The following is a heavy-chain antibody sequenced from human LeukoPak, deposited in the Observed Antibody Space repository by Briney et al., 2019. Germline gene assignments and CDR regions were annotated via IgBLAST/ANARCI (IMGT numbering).Heavy chain of an antibody. V-gene: IGHV4-59*01. Sequence: PSETPSLTCTVSGGSISGYYWSWIRQPPGKGLEWIAYIHSTGSTNYNPSLKSRVTISVDTSKNQVSLMLTSVTAADTAVYYRVRDRHGSGSAHSFDPWGQGTLVTVSS. D-gene: IGHD3-10*01. J-gene: IGHJ5*02. CDR1: GGSISGYY. CDR3: VRDRHGSGSAHSFDP. CDR2: IHSTGST.